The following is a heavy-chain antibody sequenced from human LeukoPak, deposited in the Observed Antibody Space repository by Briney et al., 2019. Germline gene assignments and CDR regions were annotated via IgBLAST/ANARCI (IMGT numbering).Heavy chain of an antibody. CDR1: GYTFSDHH. D-gene: IGHD3-10*01. CDR3: SGHYGPGPV. J-gene: IGHJ4*02. V-gene: IGHV1-2*02. Sequence: ASVKVSCKASGYTFSDHHILWVRQAPGQGLEWMGWIHPNGHDTKYAQKFQGRMTMTTDTSISTAYMELNRVASDDTAVYYCSGHYGPGPVWGQGTLITASS. CDR2: IHPNGHDT.